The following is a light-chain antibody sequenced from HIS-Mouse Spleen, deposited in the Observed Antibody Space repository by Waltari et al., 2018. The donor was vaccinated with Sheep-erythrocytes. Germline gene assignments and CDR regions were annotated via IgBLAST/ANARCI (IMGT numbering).Light chain of an antibody. CDR2: EVS. CDR1: SSDVGGYNY. CDR3: SSYTSSSTLV. J-gene: IGLJ3*02. Sequence: GSPGQSITISCTGTSSDVGGYNYVSWYQQHPGKAPKLMIYEVSNRPSGVSNRFSGSKSGNTASLTISGLQAEDEADYYCSSYTSSSTLVFGGGTKLTVL. V-gene: IGLV2-14*01.